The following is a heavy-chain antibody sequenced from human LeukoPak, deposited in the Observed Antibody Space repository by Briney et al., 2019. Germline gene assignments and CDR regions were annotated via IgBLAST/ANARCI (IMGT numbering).Heavy chain of an antibody. Sequence: PGRSLRLSCAASGFTFSSYAMHWVRQAPGKGLEWVAVISYDGSNKYYADSVKGRFTISRDNSKNTLYLQMNSLRAEDTAVYYCAKDPSTPLYYFDYWGQGTLVTVSS. V-gene: IGHV3-30*04. CDR2: ISYDGSNK. CDR3: AKDPSTPLYYFDY. CDR1: GFTFSSYA. J-gene: IGHJ4*02.